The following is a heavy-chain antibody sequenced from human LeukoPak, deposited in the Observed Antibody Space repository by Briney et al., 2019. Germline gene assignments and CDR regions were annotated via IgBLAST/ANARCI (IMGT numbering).Heavy chain of an antibody. D-gene: IGHD3-10*01. J-gene: IGHJ4*02. CDR2: IYSGGST. CDR3: ARIGGVAEYYFDY. CDR1: GFTVSSNY. V-gene: IGHV3-66*01. Sequence: GGSLRLSCAASGFTVSSNYMSWVRQAPGKGLEWVSVIYSGGSTYYADSVKGRFTISRDNSKNTLYLQMNSLRAEDTAVYYCARIGGVAEYYFDYWGQGTQVTVSS.